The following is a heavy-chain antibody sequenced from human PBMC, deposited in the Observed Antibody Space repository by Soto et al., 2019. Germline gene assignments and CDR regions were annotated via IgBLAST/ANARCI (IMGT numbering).Heavy chain of an antibody. J-gene: IGHJ6*02. CDR2: IYYSGST. V-gene: IGHV4-30-4*01. Sequence: SETLSLTCTVSGGSISSGDYYWSWIRQPPGKGLEWIGYIYYSGSTYYNPSLKSRVTISVDTSKNQFSLKLSSVTAADTAVYYCAREGGSYYAPYYYYGMDVWGQGTTVTVSS. CDR1: GGSISSGDYY. CDR3: AREGGSYYAPYYYYGMDV. D-gene: IGHD1-26*01.